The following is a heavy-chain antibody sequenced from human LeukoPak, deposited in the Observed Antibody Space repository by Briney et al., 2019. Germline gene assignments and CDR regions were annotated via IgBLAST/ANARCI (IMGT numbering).Heavy chain of an antibody. D-gene: IGHD4-17*01. J-gene: IGHJ4*02. CDR1: GFMFSDYG. CDR3: AKPHYGDYVVFDY. Sequence: SGGSLRLSCAASGFMFSDYGMHWVRQAPGKGLEWVAVIWYDGSKTYYVDSVKGRFSISRDNSKNTLYLQMSSLKVEDTAIYYCAKPHYGDYVVFDYWGQGTLVTVSS. V-gene: IGHV3-33*06. CDR2: IWYDGSKT.